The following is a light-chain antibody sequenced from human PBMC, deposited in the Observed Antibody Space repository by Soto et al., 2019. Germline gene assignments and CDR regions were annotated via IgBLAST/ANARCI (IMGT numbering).Light chain of an antibody. CDR3: AAWDDSLNGRA. Sequence: QSVLTQPPSASATPGQRVTISCSGSSSNIGSNTVNWYQQLPGTAPKLLIYKSNQRPSGVPDRFSGYKSGTSASLAISGLQSEDEADYYCAAWDDSLNGRAFGGGTKLTVL. CDR1: SSNIGSNT. CDR2: KSN. J-gene: IGLJ3*02. V-gene: IGLV1-44*01.